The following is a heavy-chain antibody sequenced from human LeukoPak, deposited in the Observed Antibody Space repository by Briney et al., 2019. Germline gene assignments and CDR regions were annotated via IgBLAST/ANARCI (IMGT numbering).Heavy chain of an antibody. D-gene: IGHD5-18*01. CDR3: ATARIQSPRYYSYYGMDV. J-gene: IGHJ6*02. CDR2: FDPEDGET. Sequence: ASVKVSCKVSGYTLTELSMHWVRQAPGKGLEWMGGFDPEDGETIYAQKFQGRVTMTEDTSTDTAYMELSSLRSEDTAVYYCATARIQSPRYYSYYGMDVWGQGTTVTVSS. CDR1: GYTLTELS. V-gene: IGHV1-24*01.